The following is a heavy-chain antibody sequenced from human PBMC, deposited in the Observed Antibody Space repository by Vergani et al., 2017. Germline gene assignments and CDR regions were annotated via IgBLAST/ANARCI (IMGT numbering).Heavy chain of an antibody. D-gene: IGHD3-16*02. CDR3: ARALGELSYFDY. J-gene: IGHJ4*02. CDR2: IYYSGST. V-gene: IGHV4-59*01. Sequence: QVQLQESGPGLVKPSETLSLTCTVSGGSISSYYWSWIRQPPGKGLEWIGYIYYSGSTNYNPSLNSRVTISVDTSKNQFSLKLSSVTAADTAVYYCARALGELSYFDYWGQGTLVTVSS. CDR1: GGSISSYY.